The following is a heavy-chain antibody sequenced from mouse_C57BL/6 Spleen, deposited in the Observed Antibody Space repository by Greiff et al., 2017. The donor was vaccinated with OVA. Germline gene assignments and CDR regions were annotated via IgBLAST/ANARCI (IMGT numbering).Heavy chain of an antibody. CDR1: GYTFTSYW. D-gene: IGHD2-2*01. CDR3: ARRRGLRWFFDG. J-gene: IGHJ1*03. Sequence: QVQLQQSGAELVRPGSSVKLSCKASGYTFTSYWMDWVKQRPGQGLEWIGNIYPSDSKTHFNQKFREKATLTVDRSSSTAYMQLSSLPSEDSAVYFCARRRGLRWFFDGWGTGATVTVSS. V-gene: IGHV1-61*01. CDR2: IYPSDSKT.